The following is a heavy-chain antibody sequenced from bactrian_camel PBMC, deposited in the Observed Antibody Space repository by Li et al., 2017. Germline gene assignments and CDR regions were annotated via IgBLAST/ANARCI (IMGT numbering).Heavy chain of an antibody. CDR1: GDTSGHC. J-gene: IGHJ4*01. CDR3: TTNRYGACRQ. Sequence: HVQLVESGGGSVQAGGSLTLSCRVSGDTSGHCMGWFRQAPGKEREGVAAIDSDGSTSYADSVKGRFTISKDNAKNTLYLQMNSLKSDDTALYYCTTNRYGACRQWGQGTQVTVS. D-gene: IGHD6*01. CDR2: IDSDGST. V-gene: IGHV3S55*01.